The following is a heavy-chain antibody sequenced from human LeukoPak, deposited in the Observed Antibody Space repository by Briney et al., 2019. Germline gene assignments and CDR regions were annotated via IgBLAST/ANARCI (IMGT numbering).Heavy chain of an antibody. CDR3: ARDCSIGVPAAGYYYYYMDV. CDR1: GFTFSSYA. D-gene: IGHD2-2*01. J-gene: IGHJ6*03. V-gene: IGHV3-30*14. Sequence: GGSLRLSCAASGFTFSSYAMHWVRQAPGKGLEWVAVISYDGSNKYYADSVKGRFTISRDNSKNTLYLQMNSLRAEDTAVYYCARDCSIGVPAAGYYYYYMDVWGKGTTVTVSS. CDR2: ISYDGSNK.